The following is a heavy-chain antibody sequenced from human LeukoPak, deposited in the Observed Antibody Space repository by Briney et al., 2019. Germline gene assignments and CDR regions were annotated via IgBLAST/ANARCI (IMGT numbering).Heavy chain of an antibody. D-gene: IGHD3-22*01. CDR2: IYYSGNT. CDR3: AKYDYYDSSGYFYAGD. V-gene: IGHV4-31*03. Sequence: SQTLSLTCTVSGDSISSGGYYWSWIRQRPGEGLEWIGYIYYSGNTYYTPSLKNRVTISLDTSKNQFSLKLSFVTAADTAVYYCAKYDYYDSSGYFYAGDWGQGTLVTVSS. CDR1: GDSISSGGYY. J-gene: IGHJ4*02.